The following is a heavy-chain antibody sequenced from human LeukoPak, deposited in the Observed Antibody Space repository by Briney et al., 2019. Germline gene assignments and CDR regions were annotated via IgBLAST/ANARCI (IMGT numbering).Heavy chain of an antibody. V-gene: IGHV1-8*01. CDR1: GYTFTSYD. D-gene: IGHD6-13*01. CDR2: MNPNSGNT. Sequence: ASVKVSCKASGYTFTSYDINWVRQATGPGLEWMGWMNPNSGNTGYAQKFQGRVTMNRNTSISTAYMELSSLRFEDTAVYYCARLHKRGIAALGYWGQGTLVTVSS. CDR3: ARLHKRGIAALGY. J-gene: IGHJ4*02.